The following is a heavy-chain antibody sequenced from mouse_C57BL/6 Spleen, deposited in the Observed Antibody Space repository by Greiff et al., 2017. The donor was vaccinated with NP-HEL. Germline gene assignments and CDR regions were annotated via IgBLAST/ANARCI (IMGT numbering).Heavy chain of an antibody. V-gene: IGHV1-7*01. Sequence: VQLQQSGAELAKPGASVKLSCKASGYTFTSYWMHWVKQRPGQGLEWIGYINPSSSYTKYNQKFKDKATLTADKSSSTAYMQLSSLTYEDSAVYVCDNIPDGDSYAMDYWGQGTSVTVSS. D-gene: IGHD2-13*01. CDR2: INPSSSYT. J-gene: IGHJ4*01. CDR3: DNIPDGDSYAMDY. CDR1: GYTFTSYW.